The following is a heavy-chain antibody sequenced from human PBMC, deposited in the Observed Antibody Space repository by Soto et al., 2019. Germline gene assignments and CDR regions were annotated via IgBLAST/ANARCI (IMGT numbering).Heavy chain of an antibody. J-gene: IGHJ6*02. V-gene: IGHV1-18*01. Sequence: VSVKVSCKASGYTFTSYGISWVRQAPGQGLEWMGWISAYNGNTNYAQKLQGRVTMTTDTSTSTAYMELRSLRSDDTAVYYCARDNPKELLWFGELRYYYYGMDVWGQGTTVTVSS. D-gene: IGHD3-10*01. CDR3: ARDNPKELLWFGELRYYYYGMDV. CDR1: GYTFTSYG. CDR2: ISAYNGNT.